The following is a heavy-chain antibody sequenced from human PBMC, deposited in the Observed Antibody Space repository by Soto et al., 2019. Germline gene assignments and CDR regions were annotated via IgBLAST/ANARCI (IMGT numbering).Heavy chain of an antibody. V-gene: IGHV4-39*01. CDR1: GGSISSSSYY. CDR3: ARHRYSFNWFDP. D-gene: IGHD6-13*01. CDR2: IYYSGST. Sequence: QLQLQESGPGLVKPSETLSLTCTVSGGSISSSSYYWGWIRQPPGKGLEWIGSIYYSGSTYYNPSLKSRVTISVDTSKNQFSLKLSSVTAADTAVYYCARHRYSFNWFDPWGQGTLVTVSS. J-gene: IGHJ5*02.